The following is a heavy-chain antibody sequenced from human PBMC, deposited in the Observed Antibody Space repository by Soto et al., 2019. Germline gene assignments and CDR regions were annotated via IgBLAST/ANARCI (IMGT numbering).Heavy chain of an antibody. CDR2: VHSDGSST. CDR3: ARGDRGAFDL. Sequence: EVQLVESGGGLVQPGESLRLSCAASGFTFSYYWMHWVRQAPGKGLVWVSRVHSDGSSTTYADSVKGRFSISRDNARNTVYLQMHSLRVEDMAVYYCARGDRGAFDLWGQGTVVTVSS. J-gene: IGHJ3*01. CDR1: GFTFSYYW. D-gene: IGHD1-26*01. V-gene: IGHV3-74*01.